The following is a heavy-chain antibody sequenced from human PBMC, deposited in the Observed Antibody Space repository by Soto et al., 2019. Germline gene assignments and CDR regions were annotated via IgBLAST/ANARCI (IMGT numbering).Heavy chain of an antibody. Sequence: QVQLQESGPGLVKPSGTLSLTCAVSGGSISTSNWWSWVRQPPGKGLEWIGEVYHSGSTNYNPSFKRRVAKSVDKSKHQFSLKLNAVTAAATALYYCARTSTSGTRFDYWGQGSLVTVSS. J-gene: IGHJ4*02. CDR2: VYHSGST. V-gene: IGHV4-4*02. D-gene: IGHD1-1*01. CDR1: GGSISTSNW. CDR3: ARTSTSGTRFDY.